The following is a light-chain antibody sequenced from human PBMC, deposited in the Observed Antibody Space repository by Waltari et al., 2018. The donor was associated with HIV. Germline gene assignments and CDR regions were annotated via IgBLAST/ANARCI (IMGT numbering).Light chain of an antibody. CDR3: SSYAGSNNLV. Sequence: QSALTQPPSASGSPGQSVTISCTGTSSDVGPYDYVYWYQQHPGKAPKLMIYEVSKLPSVCPHRFSGSKAANTASLTVSGLQEDDEADYYCSSYAGSNNLVFGGGTKLTVL. CDR1: SSDVGPYDY. J-gene: IGLJ3*02. CDR2: EVS. V-gene: IGLV2-8*01.